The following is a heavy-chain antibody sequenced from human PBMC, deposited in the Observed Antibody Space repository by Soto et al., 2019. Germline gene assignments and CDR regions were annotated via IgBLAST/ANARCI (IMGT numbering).Heavy chain of an antibody. CDR1: GFTFSSYS. J-gene: IGHJ4*02. CDR2: ISSSSSYI. Sequence: EVQLVESGGGLVKPGGSLRLSCAASGFTFSSYSMNWVRQAPGKGLEWVSSISSSSSYIYYADSVKGRFTIYRDNAKHSLYLQMNSLRAEDTAVYYCARMSGAGHGDYWGQGTLVTVSS. D-gene: IGHD6-13*01. CDR3: ARMSGAGHGDY. V-gene: IGHV3-21*01.